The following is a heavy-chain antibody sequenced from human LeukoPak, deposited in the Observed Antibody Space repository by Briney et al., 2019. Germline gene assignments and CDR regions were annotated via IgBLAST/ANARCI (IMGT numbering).Heavy chain of an antibody. CDR1: GFTFSDYY. Sequence: RGSLRLSCAASGFTFSDYYMDWVGQAPGKGLEWVGRIRNKANSYTTEYAASVKGRFTISRDDSKNSLYLQMNSLKTEDTAVYYCTRVANGIDYWGQGTLVAASS. V-gene: IGHV3-72*01. J-gene: IGHJ4*02. CDR2: IRNKANSYTT. CDR3: TRVANGIDY.